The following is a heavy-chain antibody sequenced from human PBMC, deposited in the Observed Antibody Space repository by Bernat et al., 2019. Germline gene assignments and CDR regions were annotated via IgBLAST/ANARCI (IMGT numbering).Heavy chain of an antibody. CDR1: GFTFSSYW. CDR3: ARGDCSGGSGQGDAFEI. V-gene: IGHV3-7*04. J-gene: IGHJ3*02. Sequence: EVQLVESGGGLVQPGGSLRLSCAASGFTFSSYWMSWVRQAPVKGLEWVANIKQDGSEEYYVDSVKGRFTISRDNAKNSLYLQMNSLRAEDTAVYYCARGDCSGGSGQGDAFEIWGQGTMVTVSS. CDR2: IKQDGSEE. D-gene: IGHD2-15*01.